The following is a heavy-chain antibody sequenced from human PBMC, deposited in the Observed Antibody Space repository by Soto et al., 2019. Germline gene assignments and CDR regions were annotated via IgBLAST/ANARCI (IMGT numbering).Heavy chain of an antibody. Sequence: GPTLAHPTQTLTLTCTFSGFSLSTSGMRVSCIRQPPGKALEWLARIDWDDDKFYSTSLKTRLTISKDTSKNQVVLTMTNMDPVDTATYYCARSPLWFGELSAFDYWGQGTLVTVSS. J-gene: IGHJ4*02. CDR1: GFSLSTSGMR. V-gene: IGHV2-70*04. D-gene: IGHD3-10*01. CDR2: IDWDDDK. CDR3: ARSPLWFGELSAFDY.